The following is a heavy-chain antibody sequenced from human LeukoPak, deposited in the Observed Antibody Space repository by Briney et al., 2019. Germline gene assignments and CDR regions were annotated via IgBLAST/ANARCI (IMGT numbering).Heavy chain of an antibody. CDR1: GGSISSTNYY. V-gene: IGHV4-39*07. Sequence: SETLSLTCTVSGGSISSTNYYWAWIRQPPGKGLEWIGSIYYSGSTYYSPSLKSRVTISIDTSKNQFSLKLTSVTAADTAVYYCARVGLLYNYSFWGQGTLVTVSS. CDR2: IYYSGST. D-gene: IGHD5-24*01. J-gene: IGHJ4*02. CDR3: ARVGLLYNYSF.